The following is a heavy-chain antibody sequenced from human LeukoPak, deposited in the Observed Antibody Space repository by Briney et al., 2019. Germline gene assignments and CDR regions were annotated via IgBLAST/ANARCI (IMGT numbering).Heavy chain of an antibody. Sequence: PGGSLRLSCAASGFTFSSYSMNWVRQAPGKGLMWVSRLASDETNKIYADSVKGRFTISRDNAKNTLYLQMNSLRVEDTGIYYCARDAGWGRLDSWGQGALVTVSS. CDR3: ARDAGWGRLDS. CDR1: GFTFSSYS. V-gene: IGHV3-74*01. CDR2: LASDETNK. D-gene: IGHD3-16*01. J-gene: IGHJ4*02.